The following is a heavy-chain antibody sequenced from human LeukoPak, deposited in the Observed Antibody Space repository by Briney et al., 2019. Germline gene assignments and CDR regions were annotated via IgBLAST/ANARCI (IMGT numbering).Heavy chain of an antibody. CDR2: INHSGST. J-gene: IGHJ5*02. CDR3: ARTLGITMVRGVIT. V-gene: IGHV4-34*01. D-gene: IGHD3-10*01. CDR1: GGSFSGYY. Sequence: SETLSLTCAVYGGSFSGYYWSWIRQPPGKGLEWIGEINHSGSTNYNPSLKSRVTTSVDTSKNQFSLKLSSVTAADTAVYYCARTLGITMVRGVITWGQGTLVTVSS.